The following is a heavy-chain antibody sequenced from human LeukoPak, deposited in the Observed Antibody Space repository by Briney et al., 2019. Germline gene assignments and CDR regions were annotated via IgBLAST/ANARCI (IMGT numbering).Heavy chain of an antibody. CDR3: AKDYGSSGYYCTDY. D-gene: IGHD3-22*01. J-gene: IGHJ4*02. CDR2: ISGSGGST. Sequence: GGSLRLSCAASGFTFSSYAMSWVRQAPGKGLEWVSGISGSGGSTYYADSVKGRFTISRDNSKNTLYLQMKSLRAEDTAVYYCAKDYGSSGYYCTDYWGQGTLVTVSS. CDR1: GFTFSSYA. V-gene: IGHV3-23*01.